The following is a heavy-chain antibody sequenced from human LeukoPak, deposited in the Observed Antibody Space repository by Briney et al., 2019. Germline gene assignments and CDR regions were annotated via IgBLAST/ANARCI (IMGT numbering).Heavy chain of an antibody. D-gene: IGHD6-19*01. CDR1: GFTFSSYS. J-gene: IGHJ4*02. V-gene: IGHV3-48*01. CDR2: ISSSSSSTI. Sequence: GGSLRLSCAASGFTFSSYSMNWVRQAPGKGLEWVSYISSSSSSTIYYADSVKGRFTISRDNAKNSLYLQMNSLRAEDTAVYYCARQISSVAGEFDYWGQGTLVTVSS. CDR3: ARQISSVAGEFDY.